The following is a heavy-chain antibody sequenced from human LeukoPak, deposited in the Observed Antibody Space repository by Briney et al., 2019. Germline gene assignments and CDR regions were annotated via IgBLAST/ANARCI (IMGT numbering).Heavy chain of an antibody. D-gene: IGHD3-10*01. CDR2: INAGNGNT. J-gene: IGHJ6*02. CDR1: GYTFTSYA. CDR3: ARDRMVRGVIKAPYGMDV. Sequence: XSVKVSCKASGYTFTSYAMHWVRQAPGQRLEWMGWINAGNGNTRYSQKFQGRVTITRDTSASTAYMELSSLRSEDTAVYYCARDRMVRGVIKAPYGMDVWGQGTTATVSS. V-gene: IGHV1-3*01.